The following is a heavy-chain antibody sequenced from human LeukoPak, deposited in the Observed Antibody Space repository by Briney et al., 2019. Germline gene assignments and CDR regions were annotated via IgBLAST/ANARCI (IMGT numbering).Heavy chain of an antibody. V-gene: IGHV3-21*01. CDR3: ARIYCGTIWSDGRQFVDV. D-gene: IGHD2-21*01. J-gene: IGHJ6*04. Sequence: GGSLGLSCAASGFTFSSYSMNWVRQAPGKGLEWVSSISSSSSYIYYADSVKGRFTISRDNAKNSLYLQMNSLRAEDTAVYYCARIYCGTIWSDGRQFVDVWGKGTTVTVSS. CDR2: ISSSSSYI. CDR1: GFTFSSYS.